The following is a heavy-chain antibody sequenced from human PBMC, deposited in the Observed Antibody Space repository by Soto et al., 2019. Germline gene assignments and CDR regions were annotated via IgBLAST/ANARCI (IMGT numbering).Heavy chain of an antibody. CDR2: IYYSGST. Sequence: QVQLQESGPGLVKPSQTLSLTCTVSGGSISSGDYYWSWIRQPPGKGLEWIGYIYYSGSTYYNPSLKSRVTISVDTSKNQFSLKLSSVTAADTVVYYCARCLPSSLVVISGWENWYFDLWGRGTLVTVSS. D-gene: IGHD3-22*01. V-gene: IGHV4-30-4*01. CDR1: GGSISSGDYY. CDR3: ARCLPSSLVVISGWENWYFDL. J-gene: IGHJ2*01.